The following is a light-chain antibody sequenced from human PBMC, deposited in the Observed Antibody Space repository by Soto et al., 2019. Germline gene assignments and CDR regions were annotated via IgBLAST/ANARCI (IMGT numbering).Light chain of an antibody. CDR1: SSDIGAYDY. Sequence: QSALTQPASLSGSPGQSITISCTGTSSDIGAYDYVSWFQQHPGKAPKLMISEVNNRPSGVSNRFSGSKSGNTAYLTISGPQAADEADYFCKSYAGSNTYVFGSGTKVTVL. CDR3: KSYAGSNTYV. J-gene: IGLJ1*01. V-gene: IGLV2-14*01. CDR2: EVN.